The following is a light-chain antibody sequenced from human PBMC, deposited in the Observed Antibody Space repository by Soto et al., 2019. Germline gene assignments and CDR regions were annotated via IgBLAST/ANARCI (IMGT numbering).Light chain of an antibody. CDR1: QSVSSN. J-gene: IGKJ4*01. CDR3: QEYNNWPALT. V-gene: IGKV3-15*01. Sequence: EIVLTQSPVTLSLSPGERATLSCRASQSVSSNLAWYQQKPGQAPRLLISGASTRATGIPDRFSGSGSGTEFTLTISSLQSEDFAVYYCQEYNNWPALTFGGGTKVDIK. CDR2: GAS.